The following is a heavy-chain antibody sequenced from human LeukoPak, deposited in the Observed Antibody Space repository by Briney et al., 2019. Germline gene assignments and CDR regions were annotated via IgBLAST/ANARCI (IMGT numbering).Heavy chain of an antibody. CDR3: ARGHYSTYMDV. V-gene: IGHV4-38-2*02. J-gene: IGHJ6*03. Sequence: PSETLSLTCTVSGYSISSGYYWGWIRQPPGKGLEWIGSIYHSGSTYYNPSLKSRVTISVDTSKNQFSLKLSSVTAADTAVYYCARGHYSTYMDVWGKGTTVTVSS. CDR1: GYSISSGYY. CDR2: IYHSGST. D-gene: IGHD2-21*01.